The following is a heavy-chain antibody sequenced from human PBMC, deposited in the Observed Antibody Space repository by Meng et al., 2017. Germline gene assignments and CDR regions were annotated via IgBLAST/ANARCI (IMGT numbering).Heavy chain of an antibody. V-gene: IGHV3-73*01. CDR2: IRSGANRDAT. Sequence: GESLKISCAASGFTISGSAMHWVRQASGKGLEWVGRIRSGANRDATAYAASVKGRFTISRDESKNTAYLQMNSLETEDTAVYYCSRQPSVGSSELDYWGQGSLVTVSS. CDR1: GFTISGSA. J-gene: IGHJ4*02. CDR3: SRQPSVGSSELDY. D-gene: IGHD6-6*01.